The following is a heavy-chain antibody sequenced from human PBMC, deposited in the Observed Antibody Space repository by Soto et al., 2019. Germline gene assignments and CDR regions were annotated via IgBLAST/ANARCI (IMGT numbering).Heavy chain of an antibody. V-gene: IGHV1-2*02. J-gene: IGHJ4*02. CDR1: GYTFTDLY. CDR2: IDPNSGGS. D-gene: IGHD3-10*02. CDR3: ARDSYVPLDF. Sequence: SVKVSCKPSGYTFTDLYIHWVRQAPGLGLEWMGWIDPNSGGSRKTQKFQGSLTMTRDTSTSTVYMELSSLRSDETAVYYCARDSYVPLDFGGQGTLVTVSS.